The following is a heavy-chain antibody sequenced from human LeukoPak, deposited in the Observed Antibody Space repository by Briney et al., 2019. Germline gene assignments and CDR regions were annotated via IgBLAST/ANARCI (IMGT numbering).Heavy chain of an antibody. D-gene: IGHD6-19*01. Sequence: SETLSLTCSVSGGSISSYYWSRIRQPPGKGLEWLGYIYSSGSTNYNSSLKSRVTISVDTSKNQFSLKLSSVTAADTAVYYCARSGGYSSPQNYWGQGTLVTVSS. CDR1: GGSISSYY. V-gene: IGHV4-59*01. CDR3: ARSGGYSSPQNY. J-gene: IGHJ4*02. CDR2: IYSSGST.